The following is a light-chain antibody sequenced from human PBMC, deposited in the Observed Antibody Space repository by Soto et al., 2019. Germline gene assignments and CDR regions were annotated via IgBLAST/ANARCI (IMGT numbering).Light chain of an antibody. V-gene: IGKV3-20*01. Sequence: EIVLTQSPGTLSLSPGESATLSCMASQSLNSNFLAWYQQKPGQAPRLLVYAASSRATGIPDRFSGSASGTVFTLTISRLEPEDFAVYYCQQYDASPPRYTFGQGTKLEIK. CDR1: QSLNSNF. CDR3: QQYDASPPRYT. J-gene: IGKJ2*01. CDR2: AAS.